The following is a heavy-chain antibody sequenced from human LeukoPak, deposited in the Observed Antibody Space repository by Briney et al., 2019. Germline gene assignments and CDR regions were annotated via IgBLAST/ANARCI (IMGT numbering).Heavy chain of an antibody. V-gene: IGHV1-69-2*01. CDR3: ATVSGPYGSSGYYSPDY. J-gene: IGHJ4*02. CDR2: VDPEDGET. CDR1: GYTFTDYY. D-gene: IGHD3-22*01. Sequence: GATVKISCKVSGYTFTDYYMHWVQQAPGKGLEWMGLVDPEDGETIYAEKFQGRVTITADTSTDTAYMELSSLRSEDTAVYYCATVSGPYGSSGYYSPDYWGQGTLVTVSS.